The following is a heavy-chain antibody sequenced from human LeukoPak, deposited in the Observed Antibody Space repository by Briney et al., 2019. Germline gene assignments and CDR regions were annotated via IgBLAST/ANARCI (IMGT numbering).Heavy chain of an antibody. D-gene: IGHD2-2*02. V-gene: IGHV1-69*04. CDR2: IIPILGIA. CDR3: ARSGPPGYCSSTSCYSSGVSQLDY. CDR1: GGTFSSYA. J-gene: IGHJ4*02. Sequence: SVKVSCKASGGTFSSYAISWVRQAPGQGPEWMGRIIPILGIANYAQKFQGRVTITADKSTSTAYMELSSLRSEDTAVYYCARSGPPGYCSSTSCYSSGVSQLDYWGQGTLVTVSS.